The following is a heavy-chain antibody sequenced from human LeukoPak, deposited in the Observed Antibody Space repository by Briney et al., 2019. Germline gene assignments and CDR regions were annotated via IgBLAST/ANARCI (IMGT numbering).Heavy chain of an antibody. CDR2: INHSGST. Sequence: SETLSLTCAVYGGSFSGYYWSWIRQPPGKGLEWIGEINHSGSTNYNPSLKSRVTISVDTSKNQFSLKLSSVTAADTAVYYCARGRASSWSQGYYYGMDVWGQGTTVTVSS. J-gene: IGHJ6*02. D-gene: IGHD6-13*01. CDR3: ARGRASSWSQGYYYGMDV. V-gene: IGHV4-34*01. CDR1: GGSFSGYY.